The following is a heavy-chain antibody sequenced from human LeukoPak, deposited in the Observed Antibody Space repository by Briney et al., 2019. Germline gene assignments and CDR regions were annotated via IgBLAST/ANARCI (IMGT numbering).Heavy chain of an antibody. CDR3: ARAAVVTGGLDL. CDR1: GFTFSSYT. Sequence: GGSLRLSCAASGFTFSSYTMHWVRQAPGKGLEWVAVISFDGNTKYYADSVRGRVPISRDNSRNTLFLEINSLRPEDTAVYFCARAAVVTGGLDLWGRGTLVTVSS. D-gene: IGHD2-21*02. CDR2: ISFDGNTK. V-gene: IGHV3-30*03. J-gene: IGHJ2*01.